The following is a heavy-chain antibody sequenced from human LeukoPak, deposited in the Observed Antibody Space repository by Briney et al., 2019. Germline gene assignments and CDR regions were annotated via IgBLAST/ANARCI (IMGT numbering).Heavy chain of an antibody. CDR3: ARAGSSGYYWGYLDY. D-gene: IGHD3-22*01. J-gene: IGHJ4*02. CDR2: IYYSGST. Sequence: PSETLSLTCTVSGGSISSSSYYWGWIRQPPGKGLEWIGSIYYSGSTYYNPSLKSRVTISVDTSKNQFSLKLSSVTAADTAVYYCARAGSSGYYWGYLDYWGQGTLVTVSS. V-gene: IGHV4-39*01. CDR1: GGSISSSSYY.